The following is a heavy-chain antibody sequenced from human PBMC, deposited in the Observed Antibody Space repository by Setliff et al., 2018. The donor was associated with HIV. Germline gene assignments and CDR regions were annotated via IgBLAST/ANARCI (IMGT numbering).Heavy chain of an antibody. J-gene: IGHJ4*02. CDR2: IAYSGTTMYF. CDR3: ARGPPFAY. Sequence: PSETLSLTCNVSGGSFIGSSFQSTWIRQAPGKGLEWTGDIAYSGTTMYFNYNPSLESRLSLSEDTSRHQFSLKLTSVTADDTGIYYCARGPPFAYWGQGLLVTVSS. V-gene: IGHV4-39*07. CDR1: GGSFIGSSFQ.